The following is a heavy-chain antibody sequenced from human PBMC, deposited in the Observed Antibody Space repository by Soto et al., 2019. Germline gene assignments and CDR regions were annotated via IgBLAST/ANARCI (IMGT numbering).Heavy chain of an antibody. J-gene: IGHJ4*02. CDR2: ISYDGSNK. CDR3: AYLLESQFDY. V-gene: IGHV3-30*03. CDR1: GFTFSSYG. D-gene: IGHD1-1*01. Sequence: GGSLRLSCAASGFTFSSYGMHWVRQAPGKGLEWVAVISYDGSNKYYADSVKGRFTISRDNSKNTLYLQMNSLRAEDTAVYYCAYLLESQFDYWGQGTLVTVSS.